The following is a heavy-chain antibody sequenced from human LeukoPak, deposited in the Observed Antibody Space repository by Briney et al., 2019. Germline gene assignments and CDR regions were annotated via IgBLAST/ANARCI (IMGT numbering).Heavy chain of an antibody. Sequence: PGGSLRLSCAASGFTFGSYSMNWVRQAPGKGLEWVSSISSSSSYIYYADSVKGRFTISRDNAKNSLYLQMNSLRAEDTAVYYCARVAGTVPFDHWGQETLVTVSS. D-gene: IGHD6-19*01. V-gene: IGHV3-21*01. CDR3: ARVAGTVPFDH. CDR1: GFTFGSYS. J-gene: IGHJ4*02. CDR2: ISSSSSYI.